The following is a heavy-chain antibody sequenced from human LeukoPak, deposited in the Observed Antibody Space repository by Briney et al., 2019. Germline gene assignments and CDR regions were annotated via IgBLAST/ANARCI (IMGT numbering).Heavy chain of an antibody. CDR2: IYPNSGGT. CDR1: GYTFTGYY. CDR3: ARGRGRSGGSCYSRGNWFDL. V-gene: IGHV1-2*06. D-gene: IGHD2-15*01. Sequence: ASVKVSCTASGYTFTGYYMHWVRQAPGQGLEWMGRIYPNSGGTNYAQKFQGRVTMTRDTSISTAYMELNRLRSEDTAVYYCARGRGRSGGSCYSRGNWFDLWGQGTLVTVSS. J-gene: IGHJ5*02.